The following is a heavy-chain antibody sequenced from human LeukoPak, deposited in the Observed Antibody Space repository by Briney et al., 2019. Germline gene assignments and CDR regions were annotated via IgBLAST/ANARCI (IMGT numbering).Heavy chain of an antibody. CDR3: ARSDGYGLVGI. J-gene: IGHJ3*02. CDR1: GASISSGSNC. V-gene: IGHV4-39*07. Sequence: SETLSLACSLSGASISSGSNCWGWIRQHPVKTLEWIGSIYSSGSTYYNPSLKSQVIIIIDTPKNHFSLTLSSVTAADTAVYYCARSDGYGLVGIWGQGTMVTVSS. CDR2: IYSSGST. D-gene: IGHD3-10*01.